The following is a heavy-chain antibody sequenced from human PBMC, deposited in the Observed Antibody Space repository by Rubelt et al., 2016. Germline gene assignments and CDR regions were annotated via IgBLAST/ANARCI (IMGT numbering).Heavy chain of an antibody. Sequence: WVANINQDGGEKYYVDSEKGRLPISSAKAKKSLNMQMNSLRAEDTAVYYCARRRGGSDWYFDPWGPGTLVTVSS. CDR3: ARRRGGSDWYFDP. CDR2: INQDGGEK. J-gene: IGHJ2*01. D-gene: IGHD3-16*01. V-gene: IGHV3-7*03.